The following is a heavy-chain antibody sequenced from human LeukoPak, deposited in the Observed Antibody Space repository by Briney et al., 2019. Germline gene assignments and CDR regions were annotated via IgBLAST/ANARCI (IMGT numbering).Heavy chain of an antibody. Sequence: PGGSLRLSCAASGFTFSSYWMSWVRQAPGKGLEWVSVIYSGGSTYYADSVKGRFTISRDNSKNTLYLQMNSLRAEDTAVYYCASGAAAGYMDVWGKGTTVTISS. CDR3: ASGAAAGYMDV. J-gene: IGHJ6*03. CDR1: GFTFSSYW. D-gene: IGHD6-13*01. CDR2: IYSGGST. V-gene: IGHV3-66*01.